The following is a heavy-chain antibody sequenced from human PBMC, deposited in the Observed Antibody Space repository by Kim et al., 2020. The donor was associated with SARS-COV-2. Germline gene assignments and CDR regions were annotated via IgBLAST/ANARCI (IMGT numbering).Heavy chain of an antibody. V-gene: IGHV3-11*04. D-gene: IGHD2-15*01. CDR3: ARSDVGYCTGRCCSGSRGPDY. Sequence: GGSLRLSCAASGFVFSDYYMTWIRQAPGEGLEGISYISGSGSTIWYAGSVKGRFTISRDNAKNSLYLQMRSLRAEDTAVYYCARSDVGYCTGRCCSGSRGPDYWGRGALVTVSS. CDR1: GFVFSDYY. CDR2: ISGSGSTI. J-gene: IGHJ4*02.